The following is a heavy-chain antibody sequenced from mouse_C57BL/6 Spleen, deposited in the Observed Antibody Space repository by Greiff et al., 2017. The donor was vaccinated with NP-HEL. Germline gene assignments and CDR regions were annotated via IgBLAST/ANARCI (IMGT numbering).Heavy chain of an antibody. D-gene: IGHD2-1*01. Sequence: VQLQQSGPELVKPGASVKISCKASGYAFSSSWMNWVKQRPGKGLEWIGRIYPGDGDTNYNGKFKGKATLTADKSSSTAYMQLSSLTSEDSAVYFCARYLRYFDVWGTGTTVTVSS. CDR2: IYPGDGDT. J-gene: IGHJ1*03. V-gene: IGHV1-82*01. CDR1: GYAFSSSW. CDR3: ARYLRYFDV.